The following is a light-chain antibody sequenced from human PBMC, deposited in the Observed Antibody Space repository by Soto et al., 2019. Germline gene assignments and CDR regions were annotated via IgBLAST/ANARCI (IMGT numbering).Light chain of an antibody. CDR1: SSNIGAGYD. CDR3: QSYDSSRSGYV. CDR2: GNS. J-gene: IGLJ1*01. Sequence: QSVLTQPPSVSGAPGQRVTISCTGSSSNIGAGYDVHWYQQLPGTAPKLLIYGNSNRPSGVPDRVSGSKSGTSASLAITGLQDEDEADYYCQSYDSSRSGYVFGTGTKRTAL. V-gene: IGLV1-40*01.